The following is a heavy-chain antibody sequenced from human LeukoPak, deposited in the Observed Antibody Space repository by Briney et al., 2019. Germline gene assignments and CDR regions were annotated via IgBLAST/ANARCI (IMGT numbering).Heavy chain of an antibody. CDR1: GFTFSSYA. CDR2: ISGSGGST. CDR3: AKTSYDSSGYYYFDY. J-gene: IGHJ4*02. V-gene: IGHV3-23*01. Sequence: GGSLRLSCAASGFTFSSYAMSWVRQAPGKGLEWVSAISGSGGSTYYADSVKGRFTISRDNSKNTLYMQMNSLRAEDTAVYYCAKTSYDSSGYYYFDYWGQGTLVTVSS. D-gene: IGHD3-22*01.